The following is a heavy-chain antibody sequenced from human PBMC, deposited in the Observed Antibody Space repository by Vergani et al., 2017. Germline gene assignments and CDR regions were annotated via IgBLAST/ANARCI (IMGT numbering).Heavy chain of an antibody. CDR2: IDHTGRP. V-gene: IGHV4-34*01. CDR1: GGSFTSYH. J-gene: IGHJ6*03. Sequence: QVQLQQWGGGLLKPSETLSLTCVVNGGSFTSYHWTWIRQSPGEGLEWVGDIDHTGRPDYNPSLQSRLTMSVDKSRNQFSLTLNSVTATDTAIYFCARVNTETNGHLYYYYYMGVWGHGTAVTVS. D-gene: IGHD4-11*01. CDR3: ARVNTETNGHLYYYYYMGV.